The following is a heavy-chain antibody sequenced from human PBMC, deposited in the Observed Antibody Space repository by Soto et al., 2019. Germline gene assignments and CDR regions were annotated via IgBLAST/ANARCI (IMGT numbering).Heavy chain of an antibody. Sequence: QVQLQESGPGLVKPSETLSLTCTVSSGSISSYCWSWIRQPAGKGLEWVGRICTSGSTNYNPSLESRVTVSVDTSKNQFSLKLSSVTAADTAVYYCARGTSESSFPFDYWGQGTLVTVSS. CDR1: SGSISSYC. CDR3: ARGTSESSFPFDY. D-gene: IGHD1-26*01. CDR2: ICTSGST. V-gene: IGHV4-4*07. J-gene: IGHJ4*02.